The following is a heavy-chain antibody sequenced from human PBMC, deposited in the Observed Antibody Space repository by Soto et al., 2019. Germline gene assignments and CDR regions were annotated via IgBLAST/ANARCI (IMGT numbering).Heavy chain of an antibody. CDR2: IYSGGYT. CDR3: GSPGGGGGY. V-gene: IGHV3-53*01. D-gene: IGHD3-10*01. Sequence: EVQLVESGGGLIQPGGSLRLSCAVSGFTVSNNYMSWVRQAPGKGLEGVSVIYSGGYTAYGDSVKGRFTISRDNSKTPQYPHKKGRGPAHTAVSICGSPGGGGGYWGQGTLVTVSS. CDR1: GFTVSNNY. J-gene: IGHJ4*02.